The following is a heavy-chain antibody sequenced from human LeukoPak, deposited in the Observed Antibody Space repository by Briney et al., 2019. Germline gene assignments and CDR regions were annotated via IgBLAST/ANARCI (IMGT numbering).Heavy chain of an antibody. Sequence: SETLSLTCTVSGGSISSGDYHWSWIRQPPGKGLEWIGCIYYSGSTYYNPSLKSRVTVSVDTSKNQFSLKLSSVTAADTAVYYCARAALPYSTAGGAFDYWGQGTLVTVSS. CDR2: IYYSGST. CDR3: ARAALPYSTAGGAFDY. CDR1: GGSISSGDYH. J-gene: IGHJ4*02. V-gene: IGHV4-30-4*01. D-gene: IGHD6-13*01.